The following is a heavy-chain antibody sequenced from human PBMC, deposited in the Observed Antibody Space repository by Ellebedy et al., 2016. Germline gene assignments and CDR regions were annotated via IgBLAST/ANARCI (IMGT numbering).Heavy chain of an antibody. D-gene: IGHD4-17*01. V-gene: IGHV4-34*01. CDR3: ARGRGYGDRRSKPWGFDY. CDR1: GGSFSGYY. CDR2: INHSGST. Sequence: SETLSLTXAVYGGSFSGYYWSWIRQPPGKGLEWIGEINHSGSTNYNPSLKSRVTISVDTSKNQFSLKLSSVTAADTAVYYCARGRGYGDRRSKPWGFDYWGQGTLVTVSS. J-gene: IGHJ4*02.